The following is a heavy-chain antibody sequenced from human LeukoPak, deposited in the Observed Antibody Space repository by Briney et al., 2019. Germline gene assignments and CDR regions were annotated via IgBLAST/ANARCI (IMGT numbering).Heavy chain of an antibody. CDR3: ARDRIVLIATGDDFDI. Sequence: ASVKVSCKASGYTFTSYGISWVRQAPGQGLEWMGWISAYNGNTNYAQKLQGRVTMTTDTSTSTAYMELRSLRSDDTAVCYCARDRIVLIATGDDFDIWGQGTMVTVSS. J-gene: IGHJ3*02. CDR2: ISAYNGNT. CDR1: GYTFTSYG. V-gene: IGHV1-18*01. D-gene: IGHD2-8*01.